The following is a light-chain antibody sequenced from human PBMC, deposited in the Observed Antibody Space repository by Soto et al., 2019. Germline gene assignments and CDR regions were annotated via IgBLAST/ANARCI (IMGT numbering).Light chain of an antibody. V-gene: IGLV2-23*02. CDR3: CSYAGSDTYV. CDR1: SSNVGNYNL. J-gene: IGLJ1*01. CDR2: EVY. Sequence: QSVVSQPASVSGSPGQSITISCTGTSSNVGNYNLVSWYQQHPGKAPKLMIYEVYKRPSGVSNRFSGSKSGITASLTISGLQAEDEADYYCCSYAGSDTYVFGTGTKVTVL.